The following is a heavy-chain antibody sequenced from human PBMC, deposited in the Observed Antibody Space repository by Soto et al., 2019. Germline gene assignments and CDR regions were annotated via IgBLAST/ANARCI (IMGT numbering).Heavy chain of an antibody. CDR2: ITTSASTK. CDR1: GFTFSNSE. J-gene: IGHJ4*02. V-gene: IGHV3-48*03. CDR3: ARDSTYSSASFGY. D-gene: IGHD6-19*01. Sequence: GGSLRLSCAAPGFTFSNSEMNWVRQAPGKGLEWVSYITTSASTKSYADSVKGRFTISRDNAKNSLYLHMNSLRVEDTAVYYCARDSTYSSASFGYCGQGTRV.